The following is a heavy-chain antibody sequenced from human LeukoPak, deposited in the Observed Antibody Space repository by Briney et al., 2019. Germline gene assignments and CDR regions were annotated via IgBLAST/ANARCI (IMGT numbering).Heavy chain of an antibody. Sequence: GGSLRLSCAASGFTFSSYWMSWVRQAPGKGLEWVANIKQDGSEKYYVDSVRGRFTISRGDAKNTVYLQMNNLRAEDTAVYYCVRGGPSTWSWGQGTLVTVSS. J-gene: IGHJ5*02. CDR1: GFTFSSYW. CDR2: IKQDGSEK. D-gene: IGHD2-15*01. CDR3: VRGGPSTWS. V-gene: IGHV3-7*01.